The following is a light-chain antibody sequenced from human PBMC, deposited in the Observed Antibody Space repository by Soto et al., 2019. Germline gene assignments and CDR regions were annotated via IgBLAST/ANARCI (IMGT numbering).Light chain of an antibody. CDR3: QQYGSSSWT. J-gene: IGKJ1*01. V-gene: IGKV3-20*01. CDR2: GAS. Sequence: EIVLTQSPGTLSLSPGERATLSCRASQSVSSSYLAWYQQKPGQATRLLIYGASSRATGIPDRFSGSGSGTDFTLTSSRLEPEDFAVYYCQQYGSSSWTFGQGTKVEIK. CDR1: QSVSSSY.